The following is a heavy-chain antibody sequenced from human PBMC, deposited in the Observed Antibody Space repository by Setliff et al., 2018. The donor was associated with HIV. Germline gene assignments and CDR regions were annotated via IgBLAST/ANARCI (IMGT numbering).Heavy chain of an antibody. CDR2: IYTNGYT. J-gene: IGHJ3*01. Sequence: SETLSLTCSVSGDSITHYYWSWIRQPAGKGPEWIGHIYTNGYTNYNPSLKSRVTISVDTSRDQFSLQLTSVTAADTAVYYCARAPPGIQNDAFDVWGQGTMVTVSS. V-gene: IGHV4-4*07. CDR3: ARAPPGIQNDAFDV. CDR1: GDSITHYY.